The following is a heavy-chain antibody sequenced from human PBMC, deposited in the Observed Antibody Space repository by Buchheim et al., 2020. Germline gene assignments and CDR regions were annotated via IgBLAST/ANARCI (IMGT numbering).Heavy chain of an antibody. D-gene: IGHD6-19*01. CDR3: ARFRSGGWYYFDY. CDR2: IYYSGTT. Sequence: QLQLQESGPGLVKPSETLSLTCTVSDDSISSSSYYWGWIRQPPGKGLEWIGNIYYSGTTYYNPSLKSRVTMSVDTSKKQFSLKLTSVTAADTALYYCARFRSGGWYYFDYWGQGIL. J-gene: IGHJ4*02. V-gene: IGHV4-39*01. CDR1: DDSISSSSYY.